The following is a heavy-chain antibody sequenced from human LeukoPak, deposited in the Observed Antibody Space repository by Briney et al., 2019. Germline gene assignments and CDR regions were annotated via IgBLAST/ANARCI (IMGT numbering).Heavy chain of an antibody. CDR2: ISSSSSYI. D-gene: IGHD1-26*01. Sequence: PGGSLRLSCAASGFTFSSYSMNWVRQAPGKGLEWVSSISSSSSYIYYADSVKGRFTISRDNAKNSLYLQMNSLRAEDTAVYYCARDNPKQYSGSYYGDLGYYGMDVWGQGTTVTVPS. V-gene: IGHV3-21*01. J-gene: IGHJ6*02. CDR3: ARDNPKQYSGSYYGDLGYYGMDV. CDR1: GFTFSSYS.